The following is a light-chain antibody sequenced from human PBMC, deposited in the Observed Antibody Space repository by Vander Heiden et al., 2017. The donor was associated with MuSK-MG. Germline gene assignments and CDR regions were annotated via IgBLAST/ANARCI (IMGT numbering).Light chain of an antibody. Sequence: SSEVTQDPALSVALGQTVRISCRGDSLRNYHPSWYQLRPGQAPLLLIYGENSRPSGIPARFSGSNSGDTASLTITGTRAEDEADYYCNCRGSSVDHVFGGGTKLTVL. J-gene: IGLJ2*01. CDR2: GEN. CDR3: NCRGSSVDHV. V-gene: IGLV3-19*01. CDR1: SLRNYH.